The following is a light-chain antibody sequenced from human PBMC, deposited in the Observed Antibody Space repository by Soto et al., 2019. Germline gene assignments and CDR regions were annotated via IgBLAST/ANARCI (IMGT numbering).Light chain of an antibody. CDR3: QQYGSSPSVT. V-gene: IGKV3-20*01. J-gene: IGKJ5*01. CDR2: CAS. CDR1: PSVGSSN. Sequence: EIVLTQSPGTLSLSPGERATLSCRASPSVGSSNLAWYQQRCGQAPRRLIYCASSRATDIPDRFSGSGSGTDFTLTISRLEPEDSAVYYCQQYGSSPSVTFGQGTRLEIQ.